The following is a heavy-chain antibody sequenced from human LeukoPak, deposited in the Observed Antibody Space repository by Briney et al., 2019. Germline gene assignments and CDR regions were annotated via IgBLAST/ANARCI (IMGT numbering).Heavy chain of an antibody. Sequence: GGSLRLSCAASGFAFSDYYMSWIRQAPGKGLEWVSYISSSDSTIYYADSVKGRFTISRDNAKNSLYLQMNSLRAEDTAVYYCARDPTSSWETAFDIWGQGTMVTVSS. CDR3: ARDPTSSWETAFDI. CDR2: ISSSDSTI. CDR1: GFAFSDYY. J-gene: IGHJ3*02. V-gene: IGHV3-11*04. D-gene: IGHD1-26*01.